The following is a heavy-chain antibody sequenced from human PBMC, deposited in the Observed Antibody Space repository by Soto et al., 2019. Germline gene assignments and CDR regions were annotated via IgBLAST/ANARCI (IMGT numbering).Heavy chain of an antibody. Sequence: GGSLRLSCAASGFIFSNYGMYWVRQAPGKGLEWVAVISYDGSNKYYADSVKGRFTISRDNSKNTLYLQMNSLRAEDTAVYYCAKDYEWPHTPNRKPVRNFDYWGQGTLVTVSS. CDR1: GFIFSNYG. CDR2: ISYDGSNK. J-gene: IGHJ4*02. D-gene: IGHD3-10*01. CDR3: AKDYEWPHTPNRKPVRNFDY. V-gene: IGHV3-30*18.